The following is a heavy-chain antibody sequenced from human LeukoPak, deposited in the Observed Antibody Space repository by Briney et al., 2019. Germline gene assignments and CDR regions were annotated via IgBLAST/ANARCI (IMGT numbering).Heavy chain of an antibody. V-gene: IGHV3-53*01. CDR2: IYSGGST. J-gene: IGHJ6*02. CDR3: ARDLRRPAFYYYGMDV. CDR1: GFTVSDNY. Sequence: GGSLRLSCAASGFTVSDNYMSWVRQAPGKGLEWVSVIYSGGSTYYADSAEGRFIISRDVSKNTLFLQMNNLRAEDTAVYYCARDLRRPAFYYYGMDVWGQGTTVIVSS.